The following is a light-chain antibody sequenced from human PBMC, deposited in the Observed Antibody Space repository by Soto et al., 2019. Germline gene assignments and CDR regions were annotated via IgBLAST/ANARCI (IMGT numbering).Light chain of an antibody. Sequence: NFMLTQPHSVSESPGKTVTISCTRSSGSIASNYVQWYQQRPGSAPTPVIYEDNERPSWVPARFSGSIDSCSNSASLTISGLKTDDESDYYCQSYHSGNVVFGGGTKLTVL. CDR1: SGSIASNY. V-gene: IGLV6-57*04. CDR2: EDN. J-gene: IGLJ2*01. CDR3: QSYHSGNVV.